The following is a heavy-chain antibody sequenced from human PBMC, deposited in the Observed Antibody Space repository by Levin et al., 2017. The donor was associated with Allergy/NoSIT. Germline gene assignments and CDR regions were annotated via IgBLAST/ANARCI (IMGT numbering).Heavy chain of an antibody. V-gene: IGHV3-66*01. CDR3: ARDRRYYYDSSGYYVY. J-gene: IGHJ4*02. Sequence: PGGSLRLSCAASGFTVSSNYMSWVRQAPGKGLEWVSVIYSGGSTYYADSVKGRFTISRDNSKNTLYLQMNSLRAEDTAVYYCARDRRYYYDSSGYYVYWGQGTLVTVSS. CDR2: IYSGGST. D-gene: IGHD3-22*01. CDR1: GFTVSSNY.